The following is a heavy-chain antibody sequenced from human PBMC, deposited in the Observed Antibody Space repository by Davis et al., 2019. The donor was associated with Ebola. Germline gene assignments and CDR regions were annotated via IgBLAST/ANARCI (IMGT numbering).Heavy chain of an antibody. D-gene: IGHD3-10*01. Sequence: HTGGSLRLSCAASGFTFSSYWMHWVRQAPGKGLVWVSRINSDGSSTSYADSVKGRFTISRDNAKNTLYLQMNSLRAEDTAVYYCAKDSAAWWFGELSYWGQGTLVTVSS. J-gene: IGHJ4*02. V-gene: IGHV3-74*01. CDR2: INSDGSST. CDR3: AKDSAAWWFGELSY. CDR1: GFTFSSYW.